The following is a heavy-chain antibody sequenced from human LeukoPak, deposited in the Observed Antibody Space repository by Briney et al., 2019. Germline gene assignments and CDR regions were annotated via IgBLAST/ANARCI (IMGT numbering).Heavy chain of an antibody. V-gene: IGHV4-34*01. CDR2: INHSGST. D-gene: IGHD3-10*01. CDR1: GGSFSGYY. Sequence: SETLSLTCAVYGGSFSGYYWSWIRQPPGKGLEWIGEINHSGSTNYNPSLKSRVTISVDTSKNQFSLKLSSVTAADTAVYYCARGRIDYYGSGSYFDWGQGTLVTVSS. CDR3: ARGRIDYYGSGSYFD. J-gene: IGHJ4*02.